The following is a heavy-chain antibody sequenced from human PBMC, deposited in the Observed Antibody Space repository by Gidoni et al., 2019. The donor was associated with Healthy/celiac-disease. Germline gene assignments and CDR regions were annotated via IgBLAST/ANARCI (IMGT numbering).Heavy chain of an antibody. J-gene: IGHJ4*02. Sequence: QVQLQQWGAGLLKPSETLSLTCAVYGGSFSGYYWSWIRQPPGTGLEWIGEINHSGSTNYNPSLKSRVTISVDTSKNQFSLKLSSVTAADTAVYYCARVSRYYDSSGYYRYFDYWGQGTLVTVSS. D-gene: IGHD3-22*01. CDR3: ARVSRYYDSSGYYRYFDY. V-gene: IGHV4-34*01. CDR2: INHSGST. CDR1: GGSFSGYY.